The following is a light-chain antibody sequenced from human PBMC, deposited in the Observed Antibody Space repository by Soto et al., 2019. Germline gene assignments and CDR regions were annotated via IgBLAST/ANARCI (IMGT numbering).Light chain of an antibody. V-gene: IGKV3-15*01. CDR1: QSVGSK. CDR3: HQYDTWPRT. CDR2: DAS. Sequence: EVVMTQSPATLSVSPGDRATLSCRASQSVGSKLTWYQQKPGQAPRLLIYDASTRATGVPARFSGSGSGTEFTLTIAGLQSEDFAVYYCHQYDTWPRTFGGGAKVDIK. J-gene: IGKJ4*01.